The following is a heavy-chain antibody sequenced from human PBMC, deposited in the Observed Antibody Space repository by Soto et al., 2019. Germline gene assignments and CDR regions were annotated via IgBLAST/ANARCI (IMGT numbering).Heavy chain of an antibody. D-gene: IGHD3-22*01. V-gene: IGHV1-69*01. J-gene: IGHJ6*02. CDR1: GGTFRSYS. CDR3: ARPDEGGYSSNHHYYYALDV. CDR2: IIPIFDIT. Sequence: QVQLVQSGAEVQKPGSSVKVSCKASGGTFRSYSISWVRQAPGQGLEWMGGIIPIFDITNYAQKFQGRVTITADESTSTAYMELSSLRSDDTAVYYCARPDEGGYSSNHHYYYALDVWGQGTTVTV.